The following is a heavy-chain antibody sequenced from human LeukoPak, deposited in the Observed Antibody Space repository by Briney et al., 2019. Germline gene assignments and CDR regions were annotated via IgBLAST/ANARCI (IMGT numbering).Heavy chain of an antibody. D-gene: IGHD3-9*01. CDR2: IYPGDSDT. V-gene: IGHV5-51*01. CDR1: GYRFTSYW. Sequence: GGALKISCKGSGYRFTSYWIGWVRQMPGKGVEWMEFIYPGDSDTRYSPSFQGQVTISADKSISTAYLQWSSLKASDIAMYYCATESYDILTGYYFVYWGQGTLVTVSS. J-gene: IGHJ4*02. CDR3: ATESYDILTGYYFVY.